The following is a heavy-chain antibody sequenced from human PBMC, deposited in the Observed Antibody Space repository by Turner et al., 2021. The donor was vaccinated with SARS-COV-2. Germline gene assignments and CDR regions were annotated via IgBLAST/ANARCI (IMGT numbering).Heavy chain of an antibody. Sequence: EVQMVESGGGLVKPGGSLRLSCAASGFTFSSYSMNWVRQAPGKWLECVSSSSSSSSYIYYADSVKGRFTISRYNAKNSLYLQMNILIAEDTAVYYCARDCSTTTCEAWGQGTLVTVSS. CDR2: SSSSSSYI. CDR3: ARDCSTTTCEA. CDR1: GFTFSSYS. V-gene: IGHV3-21*01. D-gene: IGHD2-2*01. J-gene: IGHJ5*02.